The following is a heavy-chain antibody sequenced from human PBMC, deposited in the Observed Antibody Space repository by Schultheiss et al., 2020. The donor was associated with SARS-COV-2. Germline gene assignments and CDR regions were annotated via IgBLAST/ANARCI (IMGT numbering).Heavy chain of an antibody. CDR2: INSDGSST. CDR1: GFTVSSNY. D-gene: IGHD3-10*01. Sequence: GGSLRLSCAASGFTVSSNYMSWVRQAPGKGLEWVSRINSDGSSTSYADSVKGRFTISRDNSKNTLYLQMNSLRAEDTAVYYCARDSSLWFGGTSIDYWGQGTLVTVSS. V-gene: IGHV3-74*01. CDR3: ARDSSLWFGGTSIDY. J-gene: IGHJ4*02.